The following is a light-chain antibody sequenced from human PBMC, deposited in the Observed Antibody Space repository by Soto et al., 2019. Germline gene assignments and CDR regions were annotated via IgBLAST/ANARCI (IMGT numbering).Light chain of an antibody. V-gene: IGLV2-8*01. CDR1: SSDVGGNNY. J-gene: IGLJ1*01. CDR2: EVN. Sequence: QSALTQPPSASGSPGQSVAISCTGTSSDVGGNNYVSWYQQHPGKAPKLMIYEVNKRPSGVPDRFSGSNSGNTASLTVAGFQAEDEADYACCSYARSSKVFGTGTKLTVL. CDR3: CSYARSSKV.